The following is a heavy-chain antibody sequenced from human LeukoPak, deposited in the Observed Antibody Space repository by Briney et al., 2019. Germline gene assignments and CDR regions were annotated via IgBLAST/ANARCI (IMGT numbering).Heavy chain of an antibody. CDR3: ARRARDFGDSHAFDV. CDR1: GFTFSGYE. D-gene: IGHD4-17*01. V-gene: IGHV3-48*03. Sequence: GGSLRLSCAASGFTFSGYEMNWVRQAPGKGLEWISYIRRVPTDLYYADSVKGRFTITRDNAKNSLYLQMNSLRAEDTANYYCARRARDFGDSHAFDVWGQGTMVTVSS. J-gene: IGHJ3*01. CDR2: IRRVPTDL.